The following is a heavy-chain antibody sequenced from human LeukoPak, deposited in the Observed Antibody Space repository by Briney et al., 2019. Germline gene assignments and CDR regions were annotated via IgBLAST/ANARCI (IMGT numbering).Heavy chain of an antibody. V-gene: IGHV3-33*01. CDR2: IWSDGSNQ. CDR1: GFHFRTFA. CDR3: VRHGANGDVMDV. J-gene: IGHJ6*02. Sequence: GGSLRLSCAASGFHFRTFAMHWVRQAPGKGLEWVALIWSDGSNQFYGESVRGRFIISRDNSENTLYLQMHSLSAGDTAVYHCVRHGANGDVMDVWGRGTTVIVS. D-gene: IGHD4/OR15-4a*01.